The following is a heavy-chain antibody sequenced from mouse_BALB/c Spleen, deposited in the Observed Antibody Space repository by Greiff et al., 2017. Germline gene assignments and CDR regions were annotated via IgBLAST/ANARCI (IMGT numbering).Heavy chain of an antibody. J-gene: IGHJ2*01. CDR1: GYTFTSSW. Sequence: QVQLQQSGSVLVRPGASVKLSCKASGYTFTSSWMHWAKQRPGQGLEWIGEIHPNSGNTNYNEKFKGKATLTVDTSSSTAYVDLSSLTSEDSAVYYCARGGDGYYFDYWGQGTTLTVSS. V-gene: IGHV1S130*01. CDR2: IHPNSGNT. D-gene: IGHD2-3*01. CDR3: ARGGDGYYFDY.